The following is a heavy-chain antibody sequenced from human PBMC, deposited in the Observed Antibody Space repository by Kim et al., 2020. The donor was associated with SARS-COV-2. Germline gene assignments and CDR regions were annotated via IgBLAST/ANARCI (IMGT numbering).Heavy chain of an antibody. CDR2: ISAYNGNT. V-gene: IGHV1-18*04. J-gene: IGHJ6*02. CDR1: GYTFTSYG. Sequence: ASVKVSCKASGYTFTSYGISWVRQAPGQGLEWMGWISAYNGNTNYAQKLQGRVTMTTDTSTSTAYMELRSLRSDDTAVYYCARDWVNYSKRYKGYYYYGMDVWGQGTTVTVSS. CDR3: ARDWVNYSKRYKGYYYYGMDV. D-gene: IGHD4-4*01.